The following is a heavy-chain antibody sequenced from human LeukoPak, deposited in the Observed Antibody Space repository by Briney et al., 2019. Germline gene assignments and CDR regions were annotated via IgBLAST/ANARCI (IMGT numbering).Heavy chain of an antibody. CDR1: GGSISPYY. Sequence: SETLSLTCTVSGGSISPYYWSWIRQPPGKGLEWIGYIYYTGGTYYNPSHKSRVTISVDTSKNQFSLKLTSVTAADTAVYYCARAYYYGSGTFDIWGQGTMVTVSS. CDR3: ARAYYYGSGTFDI. CDR2: IYYTGGT. D-gene: IGHD3-10*01. J-gene: IGHJ3*02. V-gene: IGHV4-59*01.